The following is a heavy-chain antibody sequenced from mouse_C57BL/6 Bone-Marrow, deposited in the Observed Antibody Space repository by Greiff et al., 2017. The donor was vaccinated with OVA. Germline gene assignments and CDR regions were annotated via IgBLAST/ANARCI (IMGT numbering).Heavy chain of an antibody. D-gene: IGHD1-1*01. Sequence: QVQLKQSGAELVRPGASVKLSCKASGYTFTDYYINWVKQRPGQGLEWIARIYPGSGNTYYNEKFQGKATLTAEKSSSTAYMQLSSLTSEYSAVYFCATYYGSSIYYYAMDYWGQGTSVTVSS. CDR2: IYPGSGNT. CDR3: ATYYGSSIYYYAMDY. CDR1: GYTFTDYY. V-gene: IGHV1-76*01. J-gene: IGHJ4*01.